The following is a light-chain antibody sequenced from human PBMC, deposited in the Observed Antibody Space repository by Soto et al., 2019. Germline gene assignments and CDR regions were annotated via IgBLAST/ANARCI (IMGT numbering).Light chain of an antibody. CDR3: QQYYRQAT. CDR1: QSLLHSNGYNY. V-gene: IGKV2-28*01. J-gene: IGKJ1*01. CDR2: MAS. Sequence: DIVMTQSPLSLPVTPGEPASISCRSSQSLLHSNGYNYLAWYQQKPGKAPKPLIYMASSLESGVPSRFSGSGGGTEFTLTISSLQPDDFATYYCQQYYRQATFGQGTKVDIK.